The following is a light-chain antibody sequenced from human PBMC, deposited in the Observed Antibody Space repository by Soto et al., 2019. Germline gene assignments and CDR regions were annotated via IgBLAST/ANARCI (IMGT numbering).Light chain of an antibody. J-gene: IGLJ3*02. V-gene: IGLV7-43*01. Sequence: QTVVTQEPSLTVSPGGTVTLTCASSTGAVTSGYYPNWFQQKPGQAPRALIYSSTNKHSWTPARVSGSLLGGKAALTLSGVRHDCEAQYYCLLYYGAGQRVFGGRTKLTLL. CDR2: SST. CDR1: TGAVTSGYY. CDR3: LLYYGAGQRV.